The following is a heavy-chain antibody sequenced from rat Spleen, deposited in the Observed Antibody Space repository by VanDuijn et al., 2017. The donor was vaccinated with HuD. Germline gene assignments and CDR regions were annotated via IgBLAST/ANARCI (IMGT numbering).Heavy chain of an antibody. D-gene: IGHD1-11*01. J-gene: IGHJ2*01. CDR3: AKGPTSEGMD. CDR1: GFTIRNYG. V-gene: IGHV5S13*01. Sequence: EVQLVESGGALVQPGRSLKLSCAASGFTIRNYGMACVRPTLTRGLEWVANITSGGNNIYYRDSVKGRFTTSSVNAKTPLYLQMDSLRSEETATYYCAKGPTSEGMDWGQGVMVTVSS. CDR2: ITSGGNNI.